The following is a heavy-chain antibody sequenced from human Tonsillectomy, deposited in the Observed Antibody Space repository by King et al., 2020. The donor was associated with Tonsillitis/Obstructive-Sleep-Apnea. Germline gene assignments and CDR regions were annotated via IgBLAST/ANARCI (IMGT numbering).Heavy chain of an antibody. D-gene: IGHD1-14*01. V-gene: IGHV3-33*01. Sequence: VQLVESGGGVVQPGRSLRLSCAASGFTFSSFGMHWVRQAPGKGLEGVAVIWYDGINKFYADSVKGRFSISRDNSKNTLFLQMSSLRADDTAVYFCARDQRLNNPEIFDYWGQGTLVTVSS. J-gene: IGHJ4*02. CDR2: IWYDGINK. CDR1: GFTFSSFG. CDR3: ARDQRLNNPEIFDY.